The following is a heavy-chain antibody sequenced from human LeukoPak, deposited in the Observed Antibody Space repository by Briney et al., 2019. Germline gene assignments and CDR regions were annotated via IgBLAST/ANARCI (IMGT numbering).Heavy chain of an antibody. Sequence: SETLSLTCTVSGGSISSSSYYWGWIRQPPGKGLEWIGSIYYSGSTYYNPSLKSRVTMSVDTSKNQFSLKLSSVTAADTAVYYCARAQWLYHLDYWGQGTLVTVSS. V-gene: IGHV4-39*07. J-gene: IGHJ4*02. CDR3: ARAQWLYHLDY. CDR2: IYYSGST. D-gene: IGHD6-19*01. CDR1: GGSISSSSYY.